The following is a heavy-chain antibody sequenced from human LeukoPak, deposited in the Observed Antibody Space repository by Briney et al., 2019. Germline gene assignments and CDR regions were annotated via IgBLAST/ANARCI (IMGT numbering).Heavy chain of an antibody. CDR2: ISSSSSYT. J-gene: IGHJ5*02. Sequence: GGSLRLSCAASGFTFSSYSMNWVRQAPGKGLEWVSSISSSSSYTYYADSVKGRFTISRDNAKNSLYLQMNSLRAEDTAVYYCAREVITFGGVIAKSWFDPWGQGTLVTVSS. V-gene: IGHV3-21*01. CDR1: GFTFSSYS. CDR3: AREVITFGGVIAKSWFDP. D-gene: IGHD3-16*02.